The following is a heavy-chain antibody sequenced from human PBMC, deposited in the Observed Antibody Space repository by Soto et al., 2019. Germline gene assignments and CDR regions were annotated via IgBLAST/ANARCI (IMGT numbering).Heavy chain of an antibody. J-gene: IGHJ5*02. D-gene: IGHD4-17*01. CDR1: GGSISSGGYS. V-gene: IGHV4-30-2*01. Sequence: PSETLSLTCAVSGGSISSGGYSWSWIRQPPGKGLEWIGYIYHSGSTYYNPSLKSRVTISVDRSKNQFSLKLSSVTAADTAVYYCARAQLSPDYGDYYNWFDPWGQGTLVTVSS. CDR2: IYHSGST. CDR3: ARAQLSPDYGDYYNWFDP.